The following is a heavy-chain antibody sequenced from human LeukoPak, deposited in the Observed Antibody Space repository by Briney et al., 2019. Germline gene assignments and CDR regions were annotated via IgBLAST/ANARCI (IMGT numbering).Heavy chain of an antibody. J-gene: IGHJ3*02. V-gene: IGHV4-34*01. CDR2: INLSGST. Sequence: SESLSLTCAVYGGSFSGYYWGWVRQPPGKGLEWLGEINLSGSTNYNPSLKSRVTISVDTSKNQFSLKLRSVTAADTAVYYCASRYCSGGSCASDAFDIWGQGTMVTVSS. D-gene: IGHD2-15*01. CDR3: ASRYCSGGSCASDAFDI. CDR1: GGSFSGYY.